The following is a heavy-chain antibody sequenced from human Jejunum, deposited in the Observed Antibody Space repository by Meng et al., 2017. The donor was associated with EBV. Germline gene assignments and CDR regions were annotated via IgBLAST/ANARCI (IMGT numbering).Heavy chain of an antibody. Sequence: QVHLQGPGPGLAKPSGTLSFTGAVSGDSTSSSHWWSWVRQPPGKGLEWIGEMHPGGSTNYNPSLKSRVTISVDNSKNQFSLKLTSVTAADTAVYYCAKSNDYSLNSWGQGTLVTVSS. D-gene: IGHD4-11*01. CDR1: GDSTSSSHW. V-gene: IGHV4-4*02. CDR3: AKSNDYSLNS. CDR2: MHPGGST. J-gene: IGHJ4*02.